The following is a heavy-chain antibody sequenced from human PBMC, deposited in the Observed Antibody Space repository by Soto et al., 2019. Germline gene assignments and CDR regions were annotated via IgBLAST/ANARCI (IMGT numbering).Heavy chain of an antibody. CDR2: IKQDGNEK. D-gene: IGHD2-15*01. J-gene: IGHJ4*02. CDR1: GFTFSSYW. CDR3: ARVNSLAGEY. Sequence: EVQLVESGGGLVQPGGSLRLSCAASGFTFSSYWMSWVRQAPGKGLEWVANIKQDGNEKFYVDSVKGRLTISIDNAKHSLFLQMNSMAAEDTAVYYCARVNSLAGEYWGQGTLVAVSS. V-gene: IGHV3-7*05.